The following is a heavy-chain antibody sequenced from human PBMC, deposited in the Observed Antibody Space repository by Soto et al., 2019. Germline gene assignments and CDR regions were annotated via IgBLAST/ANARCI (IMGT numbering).Heavy chain of an antibody. CDR3: ARVPTTMYYFDY. J-gene: IGHJ4*02. D-gene: IGHD3-10*02. Sequence: SETLSLTCAVSGGSISSGDSSWSWIRQPPGKGLEWIGYIYHSGSTYYNPSLKSRVTISVDRSKNQFSLKLSSVTAADTAVYYCARVPTTMYYFDYWGQGTLVTVSS. CDR1: GGSISSGDSS. V-gene: IGHV4-30-2*01. CDR2: IYHSGST.